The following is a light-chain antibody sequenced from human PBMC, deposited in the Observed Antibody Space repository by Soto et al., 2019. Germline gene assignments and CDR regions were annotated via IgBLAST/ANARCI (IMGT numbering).Light chain of an antibody. CDR2: SNN. J-gene: IGLJ1*01. CDR3: AAWDDSRNGV. CDR1: SSNIGGNT. Sequence: QSVLTQPPSASGTPGQRVTISCSGSSSNIGGNTVNWYQQLPGTAPKLLIYSNNQRPSGVPDRFSGSKSGTSASLAISGLQSEDEADYYCAAWDDSRNGVFGTGTKLTVL. V-gene: IGLV1-44*01.